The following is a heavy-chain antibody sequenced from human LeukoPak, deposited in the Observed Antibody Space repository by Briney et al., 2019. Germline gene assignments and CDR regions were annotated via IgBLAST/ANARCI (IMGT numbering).Heavy chain of an antibody. Sequence: GGSLRLSCAASGFTFSSYWISWVRQAPGKGLEWVANIKQDGSEKYYVNSVKGRFTISRDNAKNSLYLQMNSLRAEDTAVYYCARDWDIVVVVAATTVGYWGQGTLVTVSS. CDR1: GFTFSSYW. J-gene: IGHJ4*02. CDR3: ARDWDIVVVVAATTVGY. D-gene: IGHD2-15*01. CDR2: IKQDGSEK. V-gene: IGHV3-7*01.